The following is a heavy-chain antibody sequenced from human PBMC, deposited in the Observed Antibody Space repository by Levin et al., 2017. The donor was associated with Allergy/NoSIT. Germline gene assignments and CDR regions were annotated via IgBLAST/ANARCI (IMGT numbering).Heavy chain of an antibody. J-gene: IGHJ3*02. Sequence: GESLKISCAASGFTFSDYYMSWIRQAPGKGLEWVSYISSSGSTIYYADSVKGRFTISRDNAKNSLYLQMNSLRAEDTAVYYCESGGFWSADAFDIWGQGTMVTVSS. D-gene: IGHD3-3*01. CDR3: ESGGFWSADAFDI. CDR1: GFTFSDYY. V-gene: IGHV3-11*01. CDR2: ISSSGSTI.